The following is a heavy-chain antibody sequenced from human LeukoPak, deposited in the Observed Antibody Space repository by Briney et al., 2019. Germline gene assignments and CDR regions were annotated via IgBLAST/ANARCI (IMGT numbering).Heavy chain of an antibody. Sequence: SETLSLTCTVSGGSLSSHYWSWIRQPPGKGLEGVGYMYYSGSTNYNPSLKSRVTISVDTSKNQFSLKLSSVTAADTAVYYCARDRHYDFWSPSYMDVWGKGTTVTVSS. CDR3: ARDRHYDFWSPSYMDV. D-gene: IGHD3-3*01. J-gene: IGHJ6*03. CDR1: GGSLSSHY. V-gene: IGHV4-59*11. CDR2: MYYSGST.